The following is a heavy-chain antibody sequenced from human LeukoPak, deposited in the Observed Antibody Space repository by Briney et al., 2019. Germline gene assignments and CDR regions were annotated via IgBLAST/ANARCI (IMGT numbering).Heavy chain of an antibody. CDR1: GFTFSSYC. CDR3: AKARYSGRRALDF. J-gene: IGHJ4*02. CDR2: TRYDESKT. D-gene: IGHD1-26*01. V-gene: IGHV3-30*02. Sequence: GGSLRLSCAASGFTFSSYCMHWVRQTPGKGLEWVSFTRYDESKTFYGDSVRGRFTISRDNPKNTLYLQMNDLTTDDSALYYCAKARYSGRRALDFWGQGTLVIVSS.